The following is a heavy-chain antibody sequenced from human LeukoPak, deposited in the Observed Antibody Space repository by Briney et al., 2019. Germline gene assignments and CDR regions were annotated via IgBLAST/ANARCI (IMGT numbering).Heavy chain of an antibody. CDR2: ISGSGGST. Sequence: PGGSLRLSCAVSGLSVSDNYMSWVRQAPGKGLEWVSAISGSGGSTYYADSVKGRFTISRDNAKNLLYLQMNSLRAEDTAVYYCAKDSPFGGYWGQGTLVTVSS. J-gene: IGHJ4*02. CDR1: GLSVSDNY. D-gene: IGHD2-15*01. V-gene: IGHV3-23*01. CDR3: AKDSPFGGY.